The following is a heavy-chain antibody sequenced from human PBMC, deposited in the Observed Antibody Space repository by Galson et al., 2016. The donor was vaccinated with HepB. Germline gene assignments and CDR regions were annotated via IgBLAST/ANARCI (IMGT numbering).Heavy chain of an antibody. CDR2: ISGSGTGT. CDR3: AKSATTRFWSAVDC. V-gene: IGHV3-23*01. CDR1: GFTFSSYA. D-gene: IGHD3-3*01. Sequence: SLRLSCAASGFTFSSYAMTWVRQAPGKGLEWVSAISGSGTGTYYADSVRGRVTISRDNFKSTLYLQINSLRVEDTAVYYCAKSATTRFWSAVDCWGQGTLVTVSS. J-gene: IGHJ4*02.